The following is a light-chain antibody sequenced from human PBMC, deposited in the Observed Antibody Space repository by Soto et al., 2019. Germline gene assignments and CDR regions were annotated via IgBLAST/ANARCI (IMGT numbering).Light chain of an antibody. Sequence: DIQMTQSPSSLSASVGDRVTITCRASESIRSYLNWYQQKPGKAPKLLIYTASSLQSGVPSRFSGRGSGTDFTLTISSLQPEDFATYYCQQSYIMTTFGGGTKVEIK. CDR3: QQSYIMTT. V-gene: IGKV1-39*01. CDR2: TAS. CDR1: ESIRSY. J-gene: IGKJ4*01.